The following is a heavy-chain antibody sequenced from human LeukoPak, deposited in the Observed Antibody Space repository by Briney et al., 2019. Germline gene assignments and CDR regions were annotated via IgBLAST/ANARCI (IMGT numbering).Heavy chain of an antibody. CDR3: ARDLKDDGFGAEGSLDF. V-gene: IGHV1-18*01. J-gene: IGHJ4*02. CDR2: ISAYNGNT. D-gene: IGHD3-10*01. CDR1: GYTFTSYG. Sequence: ASVKVSCTASGYTFTSYGISWVRQAPGQGLEWMGWISAYNGNTNYAQKLQGRVTMTTDTSTSTVYMELRSLRSDDTALYYCARDLKDDGFGAEGSLDFWGQGTLVTVSS.